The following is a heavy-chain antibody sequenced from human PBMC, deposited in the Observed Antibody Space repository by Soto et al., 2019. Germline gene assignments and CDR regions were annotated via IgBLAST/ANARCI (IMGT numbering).Heavy chain of an antibody. CDR3: ARIHYYDSSGYLGYFDY. CDR2: IYYSGST. Sequence: TSETLSLTCTVSGGSISSGGYYWSWIRQHPGKGLEWIGYIYYSGSTYYNPSLKSRVTISVDTSKNQFSLKLSSVTAADTAVYYCARIHYYDSSGYLGYFDYWGQGTLVTVSS. J-gene: IGHJ4*02. V-gene: IGHV4-31*03. D-gene: IGHD3-22*01. CDR1: GGSISSGGYY.